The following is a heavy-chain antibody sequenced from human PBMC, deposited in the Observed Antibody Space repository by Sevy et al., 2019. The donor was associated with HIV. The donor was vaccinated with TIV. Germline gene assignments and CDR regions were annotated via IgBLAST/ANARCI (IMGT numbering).Heavy chain of an antibody. D-gene: IGHD6-13*01. CDR1: GFTFSDHY. Sequence: GGSLRLSCVASGFTFSDHYMEWVRQAPGKGLEWVGRTRNKADGYTTEYAASVKGRFTIPRDESKNSLYVQMNSLKTEDTAVYYCATHAGIAAAGRVFDYWGQGTLVNVSS. CDR2: TRNKADGYTT. V-gene: IGHV3-72*01. CDR3: ATHAGIAAAGRVFDY. J-gene: IGHJ4*02.